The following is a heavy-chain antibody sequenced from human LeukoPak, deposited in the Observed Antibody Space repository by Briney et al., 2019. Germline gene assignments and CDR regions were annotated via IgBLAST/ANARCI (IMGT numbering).Heavy chain of an antibody. V-gene: IGHV1-18*01. Sequence: ASVKVSCKASGYTFTSCGITWVRQAPGQGLEWMGWISAHYGNTNYAQKFQGRLTMTTDTSTNTAYMELRSLRPDDTAVYFCARDFFHGHCSGLTCFLLDSWGQGSLVTVSS. CDR1: GYTFTSCG. D-gene: IGHD2-15*01. J-gene: IGHJ4*02. CDR3: ARDFFHGHCSGLTCFLLDS. CDR2: ISAHYGNT.